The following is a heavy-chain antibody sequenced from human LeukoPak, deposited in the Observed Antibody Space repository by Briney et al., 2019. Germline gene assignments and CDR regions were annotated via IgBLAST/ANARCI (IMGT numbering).Heavy chain of an antibody. V-gene: IGHV1-69*06. J-gene: IGHJ4*02. Sequence: ASVKVSCKASEGTFSSYAISWVRQAPGQGLEWMGGIIPIFGTAIYAQKFQGRVTMTEDTSTDTAYMELSSLRSEDTAVFYCATWAGAVIVDKNGGVYWGQGTLVTVSS. D-gene: IGHD3-22*01. CDR1: EGTFSSYA. CDR2: IIPIFGTA. CDR3: ATWAGAVIVDKNGGVY.